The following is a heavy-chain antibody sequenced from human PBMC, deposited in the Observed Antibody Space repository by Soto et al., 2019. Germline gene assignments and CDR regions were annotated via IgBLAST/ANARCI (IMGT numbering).Heavy chain of an antibody. CDR1: GFTFSSYW. V-gene: IGHV3-7*01. Sequence: EVQLVESGGGLVQPGGSLRLSCAASGFTFSSYWMSWVGQAPGKGLEWVANIKQDGSENYNVDSVKGRFTISRDNAKNSLYLQMNSLRAEDTAVYYCARGRGCSTGCHNFDYWGQGTLVTVSS. CDR3: ARGRGCSTGCHNFDY. J-gene: IGHJ4*02. D-gene: IGHD2-2*01. CDR2: IKQDGSEN.